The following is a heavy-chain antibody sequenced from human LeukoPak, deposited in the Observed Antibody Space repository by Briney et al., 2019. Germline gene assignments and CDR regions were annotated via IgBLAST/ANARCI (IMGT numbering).Heavy chain of an antibody. V-gene: IGHV3-49*04. Sequence: PGRSLRLSCTASGFTFGDYAMSWVRQAPGKGLEWVGFIRSKAYGGTTEYAASVKGRFTISRDDSKSIAYLQMNSLKTEDTAVYYCTREVDTAMVHCSGGSCFKSIWGQGTLVTVSS. CDR3: TREVDTAMVHCSGGSCFKSI. CDR1: GFTFGDYA. D-gene: IGHD2-15*01. CDR2: IRSKAYGGTT. J-gene: IGHJ4*02.